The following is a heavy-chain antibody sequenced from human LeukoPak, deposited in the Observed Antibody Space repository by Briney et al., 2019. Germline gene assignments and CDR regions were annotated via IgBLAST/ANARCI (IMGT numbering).Heavy chain of an antibody. CDR2: IYGWCNII. J-gene: IGHJ4*02. CDR3: ARGGRSISWCDY. V-gene: IGHV3-48*02. CDR1: GFTFSSYS. Sequence: GGPLRLSCAASGFTFSSYSMNWVRQAPGKGLEWVSYIYGWCNIISKADSVKGRFTMTRDNAKTLMYLQMNSLRDEDTAVYYCARGGRSISWCDYGREGTL. D-gene: IGHD2-15*01.